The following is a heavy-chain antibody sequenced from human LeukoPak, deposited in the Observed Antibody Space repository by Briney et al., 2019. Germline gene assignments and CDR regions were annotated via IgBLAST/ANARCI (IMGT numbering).Heavy chain of an antibody. J-gene: IGHJ5*02. CDR1: GDSMRSFC. V-gene: IGHV4-4*07. Sequence: SETLSLTCTVSGDSMRSFCWSFIRQPAGKGLEWIGRIHTSRTTWYNASLKSRVATSVDTSKNQFSLRLTSVTAADTAVYYCARGDLYDGGGRNWFDPWGQGTLVTVSS. CDR3: ARGDLYDGGGRNWFDP. D-gene: IGHD3-16*01. CDR2: IHTSRTT.